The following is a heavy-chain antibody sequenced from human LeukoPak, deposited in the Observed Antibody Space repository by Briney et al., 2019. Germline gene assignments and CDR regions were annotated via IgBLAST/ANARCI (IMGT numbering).Heavy chain of an antibody. CDR3: AREGAAARGFDP. CDR1: GYTFTGYY. CDR2: NNPNSGGT. J-gene: IGHJ5*02. Sequence: ASVKVSCKASGYTFTGYYMHWVRQAPGQGLEWMGWNNPNSGGTNYAQKFQGRVTMTRDTSISTAYMELSRLRPDDTAVYYCAREGAAARGFDPWGQGTLVTVSS. V-gene: IGHV1-2*02. D-gene: IGHD6-13*01.